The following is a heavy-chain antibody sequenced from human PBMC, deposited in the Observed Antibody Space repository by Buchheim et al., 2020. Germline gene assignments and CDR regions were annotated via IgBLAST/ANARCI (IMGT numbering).Heavy chain of an antibody. CDR3: AGRRRWLD. V-gene: IGHV3-48*01. Sequence: EVQLVESGGGLVQPGGSLRLSCAASGFTFSSYSMNWVRQAPGRGREWVSSISSSSSTIYYADSVKGRFTISRENAKNSLNLQMNSLRAEDTAVYYCAGRRRWLDWGQGTL. CDR2: ISSSSSTI. J-gene: IGHJ4*02. CDR1: GFTFSSYS. D-gene: IGHD5-24*01.